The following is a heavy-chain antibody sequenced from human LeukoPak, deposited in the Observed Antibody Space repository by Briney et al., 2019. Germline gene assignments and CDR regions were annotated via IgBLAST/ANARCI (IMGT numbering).Heavy chain of an antibody. D-gene: IGHD6-19*01. Sequence: PSETLSLTCTVSGGSVSSFSWSWIRQPPGKGLEWIGYIYYSGSTNYNPSLKNRVTMSVDTSKDQLSLKLNSVTAADTAVYYCARGGRTVASNWFDPWGQGTLVTVSS. CDR3: ARGGRTVASNWFDP. CDR2: IYYSGST. J-gene: IGHJ5*02. V-gene: IGHV4-59*02. CDR1: GGSVSSFS.